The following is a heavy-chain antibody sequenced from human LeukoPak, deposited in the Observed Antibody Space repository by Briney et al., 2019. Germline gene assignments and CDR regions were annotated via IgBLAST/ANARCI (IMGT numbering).Heavy chain of an antibody. J-gene: IGHJ6*02. CDR3: ARDLVMTTVHYYYYGMDA. CDR1: GYTFTSYY. Sequence: GASVKVSCKASGYTFTSYYMHWVRQAPGQGLEWMGIINPSGGSTSYAQKFQGRVTMTRDTSTSTVYMELSSLRSEDTAVYYCARDLVMTTVHYYYYGMDAWGQGTTVTVSS. CDR2: INPSGGST. D-gene: IGHD4-17*01. V-gene: IGHV1-46*01.